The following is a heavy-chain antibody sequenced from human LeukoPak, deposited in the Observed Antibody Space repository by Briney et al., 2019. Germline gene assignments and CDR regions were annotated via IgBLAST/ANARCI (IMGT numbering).Heavy chain of an antibody. CDR2: IYYSGST. CDR1: GGSISSYY. J-gene: IGHJ6*03. CDR3: ARGITIFGVVISYYYYMDV. Sequence: HPSETLFLTCTVSGGSISSYYWSWIRQPPGKGLEWIGYIYYSGSTNYNPSLKSRVTISVDTSKNQFSLKLSSVTAADTAVYYCARGITIFGVVISYYYYMDVWGKGTTVTVSS. D-gene: IGHD3-3*01. V-gene: IGHV4-59*01.